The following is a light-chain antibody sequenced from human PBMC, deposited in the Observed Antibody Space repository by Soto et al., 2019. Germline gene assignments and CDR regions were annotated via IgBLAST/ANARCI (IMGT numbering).Light chain of an antibody. V-gene: IGLV2-11*01. CDR3: CSYARTSTSVV. CDR2: DVS. J-gene: IGLJ2*01. Sequence: QSALTQPRSVSGSPGQSVTISCTGTSSDVGGYNYVSWYQQHPGKAPKLMIYDVSKRPSGVPDRFSGSKSGNTASLTISGLQAEDEADYYCCSYARTSTSVVFGGGTKLTVL. CDR1: SSDVGGYNY.